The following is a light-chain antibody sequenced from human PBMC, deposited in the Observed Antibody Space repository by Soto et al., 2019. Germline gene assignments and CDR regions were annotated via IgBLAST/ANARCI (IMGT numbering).Light chain of an antibody. Sequence: IVLTQSPGTLSLSPGENATLSCMARQSVGSKYISWYQTKSGQAPRPLIYGTFNRARGTPDRFSGIGSGTDFTLISGGLEPEDFAMYYCLHRCPSPPFTFGPGTTVDI. CDR1: QSVGSKY. J-gene: IGKJ2*01. CDR3: LHRCPSPPFT. CDR2: GTF. V-gene: IGKV3-20*01.